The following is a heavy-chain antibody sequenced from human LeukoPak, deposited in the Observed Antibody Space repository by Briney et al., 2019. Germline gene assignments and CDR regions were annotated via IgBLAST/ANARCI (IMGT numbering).Heavy chain of an antibody. CDR1: GGSFSGYY. CDR2: INHSGST. J-gene: IGHJ4*02. CDR3: ARRRWLVYFDY. D-gene: IGHD6-19*01. V-gene: IGHV4-34*01. Sequence: SETLSLTCAVYGGSFSGYYWSWIRQPPGKGLEWIGEINHSGSTNYNPSLKSRVTISVDTSKNQFSLKLSSVTAADTAVYYCARRRWLVYFDYWGQGTLVTVSS.